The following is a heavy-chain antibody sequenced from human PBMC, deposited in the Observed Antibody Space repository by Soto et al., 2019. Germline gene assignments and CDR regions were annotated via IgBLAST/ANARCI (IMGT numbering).Heavy chain of an antibody. CDR3: ARVPPLGYGEYYYYGMDV. CDR2: INSDGSST. J-gene: IGHJ6*02. CDR1: GFTFSSYW. V-gene: IGHV3-74*01. D-gene: IGHD4-17*01. Sequence: EVQLVESGGGLVQPGGSLRLSCAASGFTFSSYWMHWVRQAPGKGLVWVSRINSDGSSTSYADSVKGRFTISRDNAKNTLYLQMNSLREEDTAVYYCARVPPLGYGEYYYYGMDVWGQGTTVTVSS.